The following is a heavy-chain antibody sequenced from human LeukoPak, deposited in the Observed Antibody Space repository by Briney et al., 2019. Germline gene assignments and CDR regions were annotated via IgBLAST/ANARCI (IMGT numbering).Heavy chain of an antibody. V-gene: IGHV4-59*08. CDR3: ARQPYLNYYGMDV. CDR1: GGSISSYY. Sequence: KPSETLSLTCTVSGGSISSYYWSWLRQPPGKGLEWIGYIYYSGSTNYNPSLKSRVTISVDTSKNQFSLKLSSVTAADTAVYYCARQPYLNYYGMDVWGQGTTVTVSS. CDR2: IYYSGST. J-gene: IGHJ6*02.